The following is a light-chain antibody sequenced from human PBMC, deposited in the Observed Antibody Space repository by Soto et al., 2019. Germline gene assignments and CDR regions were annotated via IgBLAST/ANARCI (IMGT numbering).Light chain of an antibody. J-gene: IGLJ1*01. Sequence: QSVLTQPPSASGTPGQRVTLSCSGSSSNIGSNTVNWYQQLPGTAPKLLTYSNNQRLSGFPDRFSGSKSGTSASLAISGLQSEDEADYYCAAWDDSLNGSYVFGTGTKLTVL. CDR3: AAWDDSLNGSYV. CDR2: SNN. V-gene: IGLV1-44*01. CDR1: SSNIGSNT.